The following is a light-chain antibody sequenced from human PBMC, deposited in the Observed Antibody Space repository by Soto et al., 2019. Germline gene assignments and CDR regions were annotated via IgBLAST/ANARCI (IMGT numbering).Light chain of an antibody. V-gene: IGLV3-1*01. CDR2: QDN. CDR1: KLGDKY. CDR3: QAWDSSIHVV. Sequence: SYELTQPPSVSVSPGQTASITCSGDKLGDKYGCWYQKKPGQSPVLVMYQDNKRPSGIPERFSGSNSGNTATLTISGTQAMDEADYYCQAWDSSIHVVFGGGTKLTVL. J-gene: IGLJ2*01.